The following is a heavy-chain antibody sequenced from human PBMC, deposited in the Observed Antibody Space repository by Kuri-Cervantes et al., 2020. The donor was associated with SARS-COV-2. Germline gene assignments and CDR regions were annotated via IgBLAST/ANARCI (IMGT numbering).Heavy chain of an antibody. V-gene: IGHV4-4*07. CDR3: ARGQSSITIFGVVIIPTIYYFDY. CDR2: IYTSGST. CDR1: GGSISSYY. Sequence: GSLRLSCTVSGGSISSYYWSWIRQPAGKGLEWIGRIYTSGSTNYNPSLKSRVTMSVDTSKNQFSLKLSSVTAADTAVYYCARGQSSITIFGVVIIPTIYYFDYWGQGTLVTVSS. D-gene: IGHD3-3*01. J-gene: IGHJ4*02.